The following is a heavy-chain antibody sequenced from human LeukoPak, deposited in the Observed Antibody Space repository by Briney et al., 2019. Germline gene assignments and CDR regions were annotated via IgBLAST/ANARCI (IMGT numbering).Heavy chain of an antibody. CDR3: ARGEEYARHYYYYMDV. D-gene: IGHD2-8*01. CDR2: INPSGGST. V-gene: IGHV1-46*01. CDR1: GYTFTSYY. J-gene: IGHJ6*03. Sequence: GASVKVSCKASGYTFTSYYMHWVRQAPGQGLEWMGIINPSGGSTSYAQKFQGRVTMTRDMSTSTVYMELSSLRSEDTAVYYCARGEEYARHYYYYMDVWGKGTTVTVSS.